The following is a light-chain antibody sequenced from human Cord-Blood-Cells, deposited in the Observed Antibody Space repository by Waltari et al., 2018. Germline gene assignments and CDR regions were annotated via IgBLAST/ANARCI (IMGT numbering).Light chain of an antibody. Sequence: QSALTQPASVSGSPGQSIPISCTGTSSDAGGYNYVSWYQQHPGKAPKLMIYDVSKRPSGVSNRFSGSKSGNTASLTISGLQAEDEADYYCSSYTSSSTLVFGGGTKLTVL. CDR1: SSDAGGYNY. J-gene: IGLJ3*02. V-gene: IGLV2-14*01. CDR3: SSYTSSSTLV. CDR2: DVS.